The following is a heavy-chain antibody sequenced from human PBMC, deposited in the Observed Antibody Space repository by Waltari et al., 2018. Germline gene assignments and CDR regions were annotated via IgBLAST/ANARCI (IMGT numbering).Heavy chain of an antibody. D-gene: IGHD6-13*01. V-gene: IGHV1-69*08. Sequence: QVQLVQSGAEVKKPGSSVKVSCKASGGTFSSYAISWVRQAPGQGLEWMGRIIPIFGTANYAQKFQGRVTITADKSTSTAYMELSSLRSEDTAVYYCARENCGSSWYGALGYWGQGTLVTVSS. CDR3: ARENCGSSWYGALGY. J-gene: IGHJ4*02. CDR2: IIPIFGTA. CDR1: GGTFSSYA.